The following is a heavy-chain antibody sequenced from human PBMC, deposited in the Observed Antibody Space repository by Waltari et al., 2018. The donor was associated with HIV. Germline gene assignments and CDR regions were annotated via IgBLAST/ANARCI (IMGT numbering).Heavy chain of an antibody. CDR3: ARPTVKSWTNIRWYFDI. V-gene: IGHV4-34*10. J-gene: IGHJ2*01. CDR2: IYGGDGNT. Sequence: QVQLQESGPGLVKPSENLSLTCAVSGGSISGYYTSWLRPAPGKGLEWIGHIYGGDGNTSYNPSLKSRFTISIDTSKNQFSLNLNSVAAADTAVYYCARPTVKSWTNIRWYFDIWGPGT. D-gene: IGHD6-13*01. CDR1: GGSISGYY.